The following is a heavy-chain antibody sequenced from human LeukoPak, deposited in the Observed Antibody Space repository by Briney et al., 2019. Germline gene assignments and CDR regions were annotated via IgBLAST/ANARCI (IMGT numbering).Heavy chain of an antibody. CDR1: GFTFSDHY. V-gene: IGHV3-72*01. CDR3: ARGNYYDASGYYY. CDR2: IRSKANSYTT. D-gene: IGHD3-22*01. Sequence: GALRLSCAGSGFTFSDHYMDWVRQAPGKGLEWVGRIRSKANSYTTDYAASVKGRFTISRDDSQNSVYLQMNSLKSEDTAVYSCARGNYYDASGYYYWGQGTLVTVSS. J-gene: IGHJ4*02.